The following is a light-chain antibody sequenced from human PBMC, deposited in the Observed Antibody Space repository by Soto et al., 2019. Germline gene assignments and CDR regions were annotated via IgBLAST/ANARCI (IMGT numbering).Light chain of an antibody. CDR3: QQYNSYWT. Sequence: DIQMTQSPSTLSASVGDSVTITCRASQSISSWLAWYQQKPGKAPKLLIYKASSLESGVPSRFSGSGSGTEFTLTISGQQPDDFAYYCCQQYNSYWTFGQGTKVEIK. CDR2: KAS. J-gene: IGKJ1*01. V-gene: IGKV1-5*03. CDR1: QSISSW.